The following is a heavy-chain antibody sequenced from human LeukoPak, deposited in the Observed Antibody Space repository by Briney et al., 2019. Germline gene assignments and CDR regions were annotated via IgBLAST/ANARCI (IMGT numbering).Heavy chain of an antibody. Sequence: GASVKVSCKASGYTFTGYYMHWVRQAPGQGLEWMGWINPNSGGTNYAQKFQGRVTMTRDTSISTAYMELSRLRSDDTAVYYCAVDCSGYYFPDHDAFDIWGQGTMVTVSS. V-gene: IGHV1-2*02. D-gene: IGHD3-22*01. CDR2: INPNSGGT. CDR3: AVDCSGYYFPDHDAFDI. J-gene: IGHJ3*02. CDR1: GYTFTGYY.